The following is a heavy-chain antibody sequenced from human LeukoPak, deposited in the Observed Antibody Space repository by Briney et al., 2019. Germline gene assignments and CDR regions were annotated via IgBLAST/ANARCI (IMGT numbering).Heavy chain of an antibody. V-gene: IGHV3-23*01. D-gene: IGHD2-15*01. Sequence: GGSLRLSCAASGFTFSSYAMNWVRQAPGMGLEWVSAISGSGGRTYYADSVKGRFTISRDNSKNTLYLQMNSLRAEDTAVYYCVKTVVGAPTDAFDIWGQGTMVTVSS. J-gene: IGHJ3*02. CDR2: ISGSGGRT. CDR3: VKTVVGAPTDAFDI. CDR1: GFTFSSYA.